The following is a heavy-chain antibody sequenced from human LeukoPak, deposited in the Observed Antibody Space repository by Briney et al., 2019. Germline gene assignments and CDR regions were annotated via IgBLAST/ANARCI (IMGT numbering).Heavy chain of an antibody. CDR3: AADRAQQGGASAY. J-gene: IGHJ4*02. CDR2: IVVGSGNT. CDR1: GFAFSKSA. Sequence: SVKVSCKASGFAFSKSAVQWVRQARGERLEWKGWIVVGSGNTNYAPKFQDRVTITRDMSTNTVFMELKSLRSEDTAVYYCAADRAQQGGASAYWGRGTLVTV. V-gene: IGHV1-58*01. D-gene: IGHD3-16*01.